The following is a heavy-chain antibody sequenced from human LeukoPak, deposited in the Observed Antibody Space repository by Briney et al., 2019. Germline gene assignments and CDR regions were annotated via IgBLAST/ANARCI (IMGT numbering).Heavy chain of an antibody. V-gene: IGHV1-18*01. CDR2: ISAYNGNT. CDR1: GYTFTSYG. Sequence: ASVKVSCKASGYTFTSYGISWVRQAPGQGLEWMGWISAYNGNTNYAQKLQGRVTMTTDTSTSTAYMELRSLRSDDTAVYYCARDGVSGIVVVTALDAFDIWGQGTMVTVSS. J-gene: IGHJ3*02. D-gene: IGHD2-21*02. CDR3: ARDGVSGIVVVTALDAFDI.